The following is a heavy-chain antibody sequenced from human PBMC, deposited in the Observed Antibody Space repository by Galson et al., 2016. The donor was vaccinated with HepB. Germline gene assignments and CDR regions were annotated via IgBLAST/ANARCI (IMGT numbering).Heavy chain of an antibody. CDR2: ISYDGRNK. V-gene: IGHV3-30*09. J-gene: IGHJ6*02. CDR3: ARIRGSGTYYNYHYQYGMDV. Sequence: SLRLSCAASGFTFSSYSMHWVRQAPGKGLEWVTIISYDGRNKYYADSVKGRFAISRDNSKNTLYLQINNLRAEDTAVYYCARIRGSGTYYNYHYQYGMDVWGQGTTVTVSS. D-gene: IGHD3-10*01. CDR1: GFTFSSYS.